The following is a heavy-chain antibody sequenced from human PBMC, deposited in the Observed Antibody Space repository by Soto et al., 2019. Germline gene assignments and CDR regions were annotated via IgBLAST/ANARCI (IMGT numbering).Heavy chain of an antibody. CDR1: GYTFTSYY. Sequence: GASFKVSCKASGYTFTSYYMHWVRQAPGQGLEWMGIINPSGGSTSYAQKFQGRVTMTRDTSTSTVYMELSSLRSEDTAVNCCARYRGGPHAFDIWGQGTMVTVS. D-gene: IGHD3-10*01. V-gene: IGHV1-46*01. CDR3: ARYRGGPHAFDI. J-gene: IGHJ3*02. CDR2: INPSGGST.